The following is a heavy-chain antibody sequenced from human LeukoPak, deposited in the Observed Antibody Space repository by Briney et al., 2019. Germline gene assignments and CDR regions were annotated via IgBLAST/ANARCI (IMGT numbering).Heavy chain of an antibody. D-gene: IGHD4-17*01. Sequence: ASVKVSCKASGYTFTGYYMHWVRQAPGQGLEWMGWINPNSGGTNYAQKFQGRVTMTRDTSISTAYMELSRLRSDDTAVYYCARGETTETNWFDPWGQETLVTVS. V-gene: IGHV1-2*02. J-gene: IGHJ5*02. CDR2: INPNSGGT. CDR1: GYTFTGYY. CDR3: ARGETTETNWFDP.